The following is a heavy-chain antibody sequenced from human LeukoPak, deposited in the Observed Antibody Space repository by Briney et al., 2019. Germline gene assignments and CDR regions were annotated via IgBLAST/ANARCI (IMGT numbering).Heavy chain of an antibody. CDR3: ARPSWGSSSWYYFDY. CDR1: GFSVSNNY. Sequence: PGGSVRLSCAASGFSVSNNYMSWVRQAPGKGLEWVSVVYSGGSTFYADSVKGRFTISRDNSKNTLYLHMNSLRAEDTAVHYCARPSWGSSSWYYFDYWGQGTLVTVSS. D-gene: IGHD6-13*01. J-gene: IGHJ4*02. V-gene: IGHV3-53*01. CDR2: VYSGGST.